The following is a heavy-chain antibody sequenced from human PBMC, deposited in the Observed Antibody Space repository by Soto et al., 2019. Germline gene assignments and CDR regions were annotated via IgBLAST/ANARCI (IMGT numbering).Heavy chain of an antibody. V-gene: IGHV3-21*01. D-gene: IGHD5-18*01. CDR3: ARGGRDTAMVTYFDY. CDR1: GFTFSSYS. J-gene: IGHJ4*02. Sequence: EVQLVESGGGLVKPGGSLRLSCAASGFTFSSYSMNWVRQAPGKGLEWVSSISSSSSYIYYADSVKGRFTISRDNAKKSLYLQMNSLRADDTAVYYCARGGRDTAMVTYFDYWGQGTLVTVSS. CDR2: ISSSSSYI.